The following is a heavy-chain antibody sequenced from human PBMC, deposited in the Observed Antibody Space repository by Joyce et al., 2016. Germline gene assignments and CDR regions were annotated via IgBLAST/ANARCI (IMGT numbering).Heavy chain of an antibody. V-gene: IGHV4-30-2*01. Sequence: QLLLQESGPGLVKTSQTLSLTCAVSGDSFTTGGYAWNWIRQPPGKGLEWIGDIYHSGNTHFTPSLQSRVTISLDRSKSQFSLKLGSVTAADTAVYYCARAPRGPGYFDSWGQGTLVTVSS. CDR1: GDSFTTGGYA. CDR2: IYHSGNT. J-gene: IGHJ4*02. CDR3: ARAPRGPGYFDS. D-gene: IGHD3-10*01.